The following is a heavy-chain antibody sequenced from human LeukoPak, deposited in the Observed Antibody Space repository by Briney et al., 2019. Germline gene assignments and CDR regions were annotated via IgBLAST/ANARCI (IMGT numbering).Heavy chain of an antibody. CDR2: INPNSGGT. V-gene: IGHV1-2*06. CDR1: GYTFTGYY. Sequence: ASVKVSCKASGYTFTGYYMHWVRQAPGQGLEWMGRINPNSGGTNYAQKFQGRVTMTRDTSISTAYMELSRLRSDDTAVYYCARVRGYYDSRRSLDYWGQGTLVTVSS. J-gene: IGHJ4*02. CDR3: ARVRGYYDSRRSLDY. D-gene: IGHD3-22*01.